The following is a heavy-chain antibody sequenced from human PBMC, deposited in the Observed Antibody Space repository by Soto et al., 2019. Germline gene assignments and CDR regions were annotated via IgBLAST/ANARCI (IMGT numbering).Heavy chain of an antibody. CDR3: ARRVRRYNSRWKYSCDI. Sequence: PSETFPLTCAVYGGHYRGYYLSRILKPTGKGLEWIGEINHSASTNYNPSLKSRVTLSVNTSTNLFTLKLSSVTAADTAVYYCARRVRRYNSRWKYSCDIWGQGTRVTV. J-gene: IGHJ3*02. V-gene: IGHV4-34*01. CDR1: GGHYRGYY. CDR2: INHSAST. D-gene: IGHD1-7*01.